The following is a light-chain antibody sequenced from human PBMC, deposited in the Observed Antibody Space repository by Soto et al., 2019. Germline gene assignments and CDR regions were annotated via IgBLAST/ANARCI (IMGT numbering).Light chain of an antibody. CDR2: AAS. CDR1: HHISSY. Sequence: DLQMTQSPSFLSASVGDRVTITCRASHHISSYLNWYQQKPGKAPKLLIYAASSLQSGVPSRFSGSGSGTDFTLTINSLQPEDVATYSCQQTFSTLYTFGQGTKLEIK. V-gene: IGKV1-39*01. J-gene: IGKJ2*01. CDR3: QQTFSTLYT.